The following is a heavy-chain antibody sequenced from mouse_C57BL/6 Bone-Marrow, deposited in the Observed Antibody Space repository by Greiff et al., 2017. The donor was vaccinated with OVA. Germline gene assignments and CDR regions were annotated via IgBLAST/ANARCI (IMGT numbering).Heavy chain of an antibody. J-gene: IGHJ1*03. CDR2: ISGGGGNT. CDR3: ARPLYSNYGRYFDV. Sequence: EVNLVESGGGLVKPGGSLKLSCAASGFTFSSYTMSWVRQTPEKRLEWVATISGGGGNTYYPDSVKGRFPISRDNAKNTLYLQMSSLRSEDTALYYCARPLYSNYGRYFDVWGTGTTVTVSS. CDR1: GFTFSSYT. D-gene: IGHD2-5*01. V-gene: IGHV5-9*01.